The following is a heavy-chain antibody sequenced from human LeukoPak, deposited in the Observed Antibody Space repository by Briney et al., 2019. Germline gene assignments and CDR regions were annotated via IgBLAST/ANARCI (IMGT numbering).Heavy chain of an antibody. Sequence: GGSLRLSCAASRFTFSTYWMHWVRQAPGKGLVWVSRINSDGSSTDYADSVKGRFTISRDNAKNTLYLQMNSLRAEDTAVYYCARDQGSSWSRELWFDPWGQGTLVTVSS. D-gene: IGHD6-13*01. CDR2: INSDGSST. CDR3: ARDQGSSWSRELWFDP. J-gene: IGHJ5*02. V-gene: IGHV3-74*01. CDR1: RFTFSTYW.